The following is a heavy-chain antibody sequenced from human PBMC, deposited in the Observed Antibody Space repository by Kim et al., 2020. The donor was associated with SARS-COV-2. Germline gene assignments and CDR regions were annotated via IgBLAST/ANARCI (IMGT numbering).Heavy chain of an antibody. CDR2: INHSGST. CDR3: AREDWDEYQLLIFHY. CDR1: GGSFSGYD. V-gene: IGHV4-34*01. D-gene: IGHD2-2*01. J-gene: IGHJ4*02. Sequence: SETLSLTCAVYGGSFSGYDWSWIRQPPGKGLEWIGEINHSGSTNYNPSLKSRVTISVDTSKNQFSLKLSSVTAADTAVYYCAREDWDEYQLLIFHYWGQGTLVTVSS.